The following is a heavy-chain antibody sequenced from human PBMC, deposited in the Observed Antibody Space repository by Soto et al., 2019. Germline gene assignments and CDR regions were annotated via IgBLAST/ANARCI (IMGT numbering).Heavy chain of an antibody. CDR1: GIIFANYG. D-gene: IGHD1-1*01. CDR2: ITYEGSNK. V-gene: IGHV3-30*18. J-gene: IGHJ6*02. Sequence: GGSLRLSCAASGIIFANYGMHWVRQAPGKGLEWVALITYEGSNKYYADAVKGRFTISRDNAKNMVSLQMDSLRAEDTAVYYCAKARGANNWANYYGLDVWGQGTTVTVSS. CDR3: AKARGANNWANYYGLDV.